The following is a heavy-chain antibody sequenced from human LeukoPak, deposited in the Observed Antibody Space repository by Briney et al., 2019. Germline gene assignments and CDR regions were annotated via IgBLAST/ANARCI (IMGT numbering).Heavy chain of an antibody. J-gene: IGHJ4*02. Sequence: PSETLSLTCAVYGGSFSGYYWSWIRQPPGKGLEWIGEINHSGSTNYNPSLKSRVTISVDTSKNQFSLKLSSVTAADTAVYYCARAESYDSSGYSNWGQGTLVTVSS. V-gene: IGHV4-34*01. D-gene: IGHD3-22*01. CDR3: ARAESYDSSGYSN. CDR2: INHSGST. CDR1: GGSFSGYY.